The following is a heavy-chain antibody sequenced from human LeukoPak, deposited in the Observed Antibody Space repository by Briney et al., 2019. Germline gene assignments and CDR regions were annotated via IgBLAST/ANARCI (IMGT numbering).Heavy chain of an antibody. CDR2: IYYSGST. D-gene: IGHD2-15*01. V-gene: IGHV4-59*01. Sequence: SEILSLTCTVSGGSISSYYWSWIRQPPGKGLEYIGYIYYSGSTNYNPSLKSRATISVDTSKNQFSLKLSSVTAADTAVYYCARSSARRYCSGGTCHRTNDYFDSWGQGTLVTVSS. J-gene: IGHJ4*02. CDR1: GGSISSYY. CDR3: ARSSARRYCSGGTCHRTNDYFDS.